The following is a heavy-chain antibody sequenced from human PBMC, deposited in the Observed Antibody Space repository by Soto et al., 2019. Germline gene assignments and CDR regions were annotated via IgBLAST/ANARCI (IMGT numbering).Heavy chain of an antibody. CDR2: IIPAFGTA. V-gene: IGHV1-69*06. J-gene: IGHJ4*02. Sequence: QVQLVQSGAEVKNPGSSVKVSCKTSGGTFNSYLIDWVRQAPGQGLEWMGGIIPAFGTAKYAQKFQGRVTITADKSTTTDYMELRTLTSVDTAVYYCARGLDQPPVGLYFDTWGQGTLVTVSS. D-gene: IGHD1-26*01. CDR1: GGTFNSYL. CDR3: ARGLDQPPVGLYFDT.